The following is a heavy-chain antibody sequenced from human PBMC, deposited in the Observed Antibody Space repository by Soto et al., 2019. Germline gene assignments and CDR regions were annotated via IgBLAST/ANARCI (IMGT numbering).Heavy chain of an antibody. CDR2: IGTLSDT. D-gene: IGHD3-10*01. CDR3: ARGRSFSYDSTPPQMFDP. V-gene: IGHV3-13*01. CDR1: GFAFSTFD. J-gene: IGHJ5*02. Sequence: SLRLSCAGSGFAFSTFDIHWVRQAPGKGLEWVSGIGTLSDTFYAASVQGRFTISRQNAKNSVYLQMNSLRAGDTAFYYCARGRSFSYDSTPPQMFDPWGQGPLVTVYS.